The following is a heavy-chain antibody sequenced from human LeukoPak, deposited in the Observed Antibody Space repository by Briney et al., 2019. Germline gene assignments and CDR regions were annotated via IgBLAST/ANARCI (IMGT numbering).Heavy chain of an antibody. Sequence: GASVKVSCKASGYTFSDFYIHWVRQAPGQGLEYVGWITPKSGDTYSPQRFQGRVTMTRDASISTAYMELSSLRSDDTAVYFCAIVRLADERAWAYWGQGTLVTVSS. CDR2: ITPKSGDT. CDR1: GYTFSDFY. J-gene: IGHJ4*02. D-gene: IGHD3-3*02. CDR3: AIVRLADERAWAY. V-gene: IGHV1-2*02.